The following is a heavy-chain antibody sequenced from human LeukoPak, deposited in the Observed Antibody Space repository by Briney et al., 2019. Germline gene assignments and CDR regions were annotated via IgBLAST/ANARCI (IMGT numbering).Heavy chain of an antibody. CDR2: IYYSGST. CDR1: GGSISSYY. J-gene: IGHJ6*02. CDR3: ARDYSNYVTPRYYYYGMDV. D-gene: IGHD4-11*01. Sequence: SETLSLTCTVSGGSISSYYWSWIRQPPGNGLEWIGYIYYSGSTNYNPSLKSRVTISVDTSKNQFSLKLSSVTAADTAVYYCARDYSNYVTPRYYYYGMDVWGQGTTVTVSS. V-gene: IGHV4-59*01.